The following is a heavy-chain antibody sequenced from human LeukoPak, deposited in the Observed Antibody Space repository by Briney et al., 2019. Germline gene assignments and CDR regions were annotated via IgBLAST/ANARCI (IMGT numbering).Heavy chain of an antibody. CDR3: AREGTAGTNLNWFDP. D-gene: IGHD1-1*01. J-gene: IGHJ5*02. Sequence: PSETLSLTCTVSGGSVSSGSYYWSWIRQPPGKGLEWIGYIYYSGSTNYNPSLKSRVTISVDTSKNQFSLKLSSVTAADTAVYYCAREGTAGTNLNWFDPWGQGTLVTVSS. CDR2: IYYSGST. CDR1: GGSVSSGSYY. V-gene: IGHV4-61*01.